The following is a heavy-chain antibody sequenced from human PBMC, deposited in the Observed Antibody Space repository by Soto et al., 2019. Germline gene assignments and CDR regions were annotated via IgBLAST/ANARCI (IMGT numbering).Heavy chain of an antibody. V-gene: IGHV3-53*01. D-gene: IGHD2-15*01. Sequence: GGPLRLSCAASGFTVSSNYMSWVRQAPEKGLEWVSVIYSGGNTYYADSLTGRFTISRDNSKNTLYLQMNSLRAEDTAVYYWAREPYWPYYFDLWGEGTLVTVAS. J-gene: IGHJ4*02. CDR3: AREPYWPYYFDL. CDR1: GFTVSSNY. CDR2: IYSGGNT.